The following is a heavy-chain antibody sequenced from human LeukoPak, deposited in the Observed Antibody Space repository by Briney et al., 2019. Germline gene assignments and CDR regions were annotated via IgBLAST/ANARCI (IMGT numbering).Heavy chain of an antibody. V-gene: IGHV1-2*02. D-gene: IGHD6-19*01. CDR2: INPNSGGT. J-gene: IGHJ4*02. Sequence: GASVKVSCKASGYTFTGYHMHWVRQAPGQGLEWMGWINPNSGGTNYAQKFQGRVTMTRDTSISTAYMELSRLRSDDTAVYYCARSSGYSSGWLPWDYWGQGTLVTVSS. CDR3: ARSSGYSSGWLPWDY. CDR1: GYTFTGYH.